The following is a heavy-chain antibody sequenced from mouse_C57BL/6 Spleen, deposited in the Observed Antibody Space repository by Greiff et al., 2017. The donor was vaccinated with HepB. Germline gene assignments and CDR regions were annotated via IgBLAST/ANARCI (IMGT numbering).Heavy chain of an antibody. D-gene: IGHD1-1*01. V-gene: IGHV5-4*03. Sequence: EVKVVESGGGLVKPGGSLKLSCAASGFTFSSYAMSWVRQTPEKRLEWVATISDGGSYTYYPDNVKGRFTISRDNAKNNLYLQMSHLKSEDTAMYYCARNYGCDYWGQGTTLTVSS. CDR1: GFTFSSYA. CDR3: ARNYGCDY. J-gene: IGHJ2*01. CDR2: ISDGGSYT.